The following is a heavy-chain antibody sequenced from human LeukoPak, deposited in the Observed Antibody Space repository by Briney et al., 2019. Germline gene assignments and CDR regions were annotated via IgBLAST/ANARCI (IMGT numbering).Heavy chain of an antibody. D-gene: IGHD3-10*01. J-gene: IGHJ6*02. V-gene: IGHV3-48*01. CDR1: GFTFNAFG. CDR2: IGTTSGAI. Sequence: GGSLRLSCAASGFTFNAFGMNWVRQAPGKGLEWVSYIGTTSGAIYYADSVKGRFTISRDNSKNTVYLEMSSLRAEDTAVYYCAKRSRRLTIVRGVPREDVWGQGTTVTVSS. CDR3: AKRSRRLTIVRGVPREDV.